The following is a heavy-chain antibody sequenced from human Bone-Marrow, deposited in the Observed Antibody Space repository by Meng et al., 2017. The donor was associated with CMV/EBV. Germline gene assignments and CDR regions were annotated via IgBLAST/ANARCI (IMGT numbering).Heavy chain of an antibody. CDR3: AKSPDYYDSSGY. J-gene: IGHJ4*02. V-gene: IGHV3-23*01. CDR1: GFTFSSYA. CDR2: ISGLGGST. D-gene: IGHD3-22*01. Sequence: GESLKISCAASGFTFSSYAMTWVRQAPGKGLEWVSAISGLGGSTYYADSVKGRFTISRDNSKNTLYLQMNSLRAEDTALYYCAKSPDYYDSSGYWGQGTLVTVSS.